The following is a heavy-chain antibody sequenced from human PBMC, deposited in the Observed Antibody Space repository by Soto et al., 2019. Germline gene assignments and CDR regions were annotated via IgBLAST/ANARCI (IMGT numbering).Heavy chain of an antibody. J-gene: IGHJ4*02. CDR1: GFTFSSYA. CDR2: ISGSGGST. D-gene: IGHD6-19*01. V-gene: IGHV3-23*01. CDR3: ASRSSGWYLDY. Sequence: EVQLLESGGCLGQPGGSLRLSCAASGFTFSSYAMNWVRQAPGKGLEWVSVISGSGGSTYYADSVKGRFTISRDNSKNTLYLQMNSLRGEDTAVYYCASRSSGWYLDYWGQGTLVTVSS.